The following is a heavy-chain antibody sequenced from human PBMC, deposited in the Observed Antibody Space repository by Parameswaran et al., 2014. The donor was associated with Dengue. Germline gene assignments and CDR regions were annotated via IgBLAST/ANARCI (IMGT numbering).Heavy chain of an antibody. CDR2: IYYSGST. J-gene: IGHJ4*02. Sequence: VRQAPGKGLEWIGYIYYSGSTYYNPSLKSRVTISVDTSKNQFSLKLSSVTAADTAVYYCARETTVTHNNDYWGQGTLVTVSS. V-gene: IGHV4-31*02. CDR3: ARETTVTHNNDY. D-gene: IGHD4-17*01.